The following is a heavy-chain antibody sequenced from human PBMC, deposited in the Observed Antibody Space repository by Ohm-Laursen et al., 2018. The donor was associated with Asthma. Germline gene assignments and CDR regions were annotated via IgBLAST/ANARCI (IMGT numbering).Heavy chain of an antibody. CDR1: GFIVSTKF. CDR3: ARIGPEWELPGREYSLHH. V-gene: IGHV3-21*01. J-gene: IGHJ1*01. Sequence: GSLRLSCAASGFIVSTKFMIWVRQIPGKGLEWVASISTASSFIYYADSVRGRFTTSRDNARNSVYLQMNSLRAEDTALYYCARIGPEWELPGREYSLHHWGEGTLVTVSS. D-gene: IGHD1-26*01. CDR2: ISTASSFI.